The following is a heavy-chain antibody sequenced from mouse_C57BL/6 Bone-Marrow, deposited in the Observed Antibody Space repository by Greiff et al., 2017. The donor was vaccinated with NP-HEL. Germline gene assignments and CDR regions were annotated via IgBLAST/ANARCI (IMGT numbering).Heavy chain of an antibody. J-gene: IGHJ3*01. CDR1: GYTFTSYW. CDR2: IYPSDSET. CDR3: ARRLSWDDGWFAY. D-gene: IGHD4-1*01. Sequence: QVQLKESGAELVRPGSSVKLSCKASGYTFTSYWMDWVKQRPGQGLEWIGNIYPSDSETHYNQKFKDKATLTVDKSSSTAYMQLSSLTSEDSAVYYCARRLSWDDGWFAYWGQGTLVTVSA. V-gene: IGHV1-61*01.